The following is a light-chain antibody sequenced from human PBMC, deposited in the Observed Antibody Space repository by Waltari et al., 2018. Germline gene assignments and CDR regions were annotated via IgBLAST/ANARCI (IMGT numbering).Light chain of an antibody. J-gene: IGKJ2*01. CDR3: QQYYSTPNT. V-gene: IGKV4-1*01. CDR2: GAS. Sequence: DIVVTQSPDSLAVSLGERATINCKSSQSLLHTNNKNYLAWYQLRPGQPPELLIYGASTRESGVPGRFSGSGSGTDFTLTISGLQAEDVAVYYCQQYYSTPNTFGQGTKLEIK. CDR1: QSLLHTNNKNY.